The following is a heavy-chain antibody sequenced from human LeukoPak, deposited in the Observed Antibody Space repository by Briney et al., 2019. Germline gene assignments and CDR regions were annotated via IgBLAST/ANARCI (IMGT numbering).Heavy chain of an antibody. V-gene: IGHV3-7*01. CDR1: GFKFSNYW. Sequence: PGGSLRLSCAASGFKFSNYWMAWVRHAPGKGLEWAANINPDGSATFYVDSVKGRFTISRDNAKNSLYLQMNSLRVEDTAVYYCVRSIDYWGQGNLVTVSS. J-gene: IGHJ4*02. CDR3: VRSIDY. CDR2: INPDGSAT.